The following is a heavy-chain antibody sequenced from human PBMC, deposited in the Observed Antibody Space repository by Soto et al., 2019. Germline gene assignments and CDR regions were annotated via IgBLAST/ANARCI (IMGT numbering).Heavy chain of an antibody. CDR2: ISGSGGST. Sequence: GGSLRLSCAASGFTFSSYAMSWVRQAPGKGLEWVSAISGSGGSTYYADSGKGRFTISRDNSKNTLYLQMNSLRAEDTAVYYCAKDLSAIFGVVTDYFDYWGQGTLVTVSS. CDR3: AKDLSAIFGVVTDYFDY. D-gene: IGHD3-3*01. V-gene: IGHV3-23*01. J-gene: IGHJ4*02. CDR1: GFTFSSYA.